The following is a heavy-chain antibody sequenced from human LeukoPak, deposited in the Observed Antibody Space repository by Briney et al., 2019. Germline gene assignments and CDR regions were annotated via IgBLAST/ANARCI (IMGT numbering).Heavy chain of an antibody. CDR3: AKDPGSYLQRVRGDWDWFDP. J-gene: IGHJ5*02. CDR2: ISGSGGST. D-gene: IGHD3-10*01. Sequence: TGGSLRLSCAASGFTFSSYAMSWVRQAPGKGLEWVSAISGSGGSTYYADSVKGRFTISRDNSKNTLYLQMNSLRAEDTAVYYCAKDPGSYLQRVRGDWDWFDPWGQGTLVTVSS. V-gene: IGHV3-23*01. CDR1: GFTFSSYA.